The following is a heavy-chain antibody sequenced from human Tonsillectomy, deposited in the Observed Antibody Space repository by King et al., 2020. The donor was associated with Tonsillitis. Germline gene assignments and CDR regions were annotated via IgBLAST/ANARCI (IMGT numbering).Heavy chain of an antibody. CDR1: GFSFSSYY. J-gene: IGHJ4*02. CDR3: AREYCGSDWCSSDY. Sequence: EVQLVESGGGLVQPGGSLRLSCAASGFSFSSYYMHWVRQAPGRGLVWVSRINGDGDTTSYADSVKGRFTISRDNAKSTLFLQMNSLRAEDTAVYYCAREYCGSDWCSSDYWGQGTLVTVSS. V-gene: IGHV3-74*01. D-gene: IGHD2-21*01. CDR2: INGDGDTT.